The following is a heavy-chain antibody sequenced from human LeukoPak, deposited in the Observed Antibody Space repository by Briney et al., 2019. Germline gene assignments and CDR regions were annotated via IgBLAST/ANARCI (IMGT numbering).Heavy chain of an antibody. D-gene: IGHD5-24*01. Sequence: PGGSLRLTCAASGFTFNRDWMDRVRQAPGKGLVYVSRISSDGSNTNYADFVKGRFTISRDNAKNTLYLQMNSLRADDTAVYYCARDRDGYSSWGQGTLVTVSS. V-gene: IGHV3-74*01. J-gene: IGHJ5*02. CDR3: ARDRDGYSS. CDR1: GFTFNRDW. CDR2: ISSDGSNT.